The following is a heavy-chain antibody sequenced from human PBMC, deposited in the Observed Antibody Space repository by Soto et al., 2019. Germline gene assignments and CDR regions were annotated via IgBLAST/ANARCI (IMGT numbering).Heavy chain of an antibody. CDR3: AREDSTFWWFDP. CDR2: IYYSGST. J-gene: IGHJ5*02. Sequence: LSLTCTVSGGSISSYYWSCIRQPPGMGLEWIGYIYYSGSTNYNPSLKSRVTISLDTSKNQFSLKLSSVTAADTAVYYCAREDSTFWWFDPWGQGTLVTVSS. CDR1: GGSISSYY. V-gene: IGHV4-59*01. D-gene: IGHD2-2*01.